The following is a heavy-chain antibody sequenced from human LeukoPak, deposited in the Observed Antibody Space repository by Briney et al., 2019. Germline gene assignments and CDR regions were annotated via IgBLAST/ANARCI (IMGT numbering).Heavy chain of an antibody. V-gene: IGHV3-23*01. CDR1: GFTFSSYA. D-gene: IGHD3-3*01. J-gene: IGHJ6*02. CDR3: AKEASSSLGYYYGMDV. CDR2: ISGGSYKT. Sequence: QPGGSLRLSCAASGFTFSSYAMRWVRQAPGKGLEWVSTISGGSYKTYYADSVKGRLTISRDNSKNTLYLQMNSLRVEDTAVYYCAKEASSSLGYYYGMDVWGQGTTVTVSS.